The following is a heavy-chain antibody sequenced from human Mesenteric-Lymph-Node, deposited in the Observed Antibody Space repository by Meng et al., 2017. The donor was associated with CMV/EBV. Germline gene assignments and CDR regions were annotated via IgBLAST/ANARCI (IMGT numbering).Heavy chain of an antibody. D-gene: IGHD2-2*02. CDR1: GVTFSSYA. Sequence: SGVTFSSYAMSWVRQAPGKGLEWVSAISGSGGSTYYADSVKGRFTISRDNSKNTLYLQMNSLRAEDTAVYYCAKGGSIVVVPAAIVYWGQGTLVTVSS. J-gene: IGHJ4*02. CDR3: AKGGSIVVVPAAIVY. CDR2: ISGSGGST. V-gene: IGHV3-23*01.